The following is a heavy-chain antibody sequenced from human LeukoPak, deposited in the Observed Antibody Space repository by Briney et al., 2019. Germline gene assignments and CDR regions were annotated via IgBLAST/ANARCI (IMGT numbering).Heavy chain of an antibody. Sequence: GGSLRLSCAASGFTFSSYSMNWVRQAPGKGLEWVSSISSSSSTIYYADSVKGRFTISRDNAKNSLYLQMNSLRAEDTAVYYCARDHSSGWYAVEYWGQGTLVTVSS. J-gene: IGHJ4*02. D-gene: IGHD6-19*01. CDR3: ARDHSSGWYAVEY. CDR2: ISSSSSTI. V-gene: IGHV3-48*01. CDR1: GFTFSSYS.